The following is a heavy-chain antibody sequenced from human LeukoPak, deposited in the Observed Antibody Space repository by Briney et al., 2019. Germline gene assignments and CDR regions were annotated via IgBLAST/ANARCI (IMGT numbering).Heavy chain of an antibody. J-gene: IGHJ4*02. Sequence: GGSLRLSCAASGFTFSSYSMNWVRQAPGKGLEWVSSISSSSSYIYYADSVKGRFTISRDNAKNSLYLQMNSLRAEDTAVYYCAGEFRKVAKYFDYWGQGTLVTVSS. CDR2: ISSSSSYI. D-gene: IGHD2-15*01. CDR1: GFTFSSYS. CDR3: AGEFRKVAKYFDY. V-gene: IGHV3-21*01.